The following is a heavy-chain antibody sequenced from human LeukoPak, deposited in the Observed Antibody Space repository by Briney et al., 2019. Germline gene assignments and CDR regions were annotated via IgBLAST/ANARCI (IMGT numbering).Heavy chain of an antibody. D-gene: IGHD5-18*01. CDR2: INHSGST. CDR1: GGSFSGYY. V-gene: IGHV4-34*01. J-gene: IGHJ4*02. Sequence: SETLSLTCAVYGGSFSGYYWSWIRQPPGKGLEWIGEINHSGSTNYNPSLKSRVTISVDTSKNQFSLKLSSVTAADTAVYYCAGGYSVYYFDYWGQGTLVTVSP. CDR3: AGGYSVYYFDY.